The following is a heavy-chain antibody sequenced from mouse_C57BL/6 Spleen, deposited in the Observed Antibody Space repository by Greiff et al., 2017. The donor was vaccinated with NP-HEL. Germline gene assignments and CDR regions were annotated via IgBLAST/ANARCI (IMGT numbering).Heavy chain of an antibody. D-gene: IGHD1-1*01. CDR1: GYTFTDYY. V-gene: IGHV1-19*01. CDR2: INPYNGGT. CDR3: ARSGYYGRSYKFAY. J-gene: IGHJ3*01. Sequence: EVKLQESGPVLVKPGASVKMSCKASGYTFTDYYMNWVKQSHGKSLEWIGVINPYNGGTSYNQKFKGKATLTVDKSSSTAYMELNSLTSEDSAVYYCARSGYYGRSYKFAYWGQGTLVTVSA.